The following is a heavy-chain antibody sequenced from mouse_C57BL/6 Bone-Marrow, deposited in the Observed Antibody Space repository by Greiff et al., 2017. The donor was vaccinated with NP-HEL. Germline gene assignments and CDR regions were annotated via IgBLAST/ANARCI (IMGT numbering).Heavy chain of an antibody. CDR2: IHPNSGST. V-gene: IGHV1-64*01. CDR1: GYTFTSYW. CDR3: ARCGGSSHYYAMDY. D-gene: IGHD1-1*01. J-gene: IGHJ4*01. Sequence: QVHVKQPGAELVKPGASVKLSCKASGYTFTSYWMHWVKQRPGQGLEWIGMIHPNSGSTNYNEKFKSKATLTVDKSSSTAYMQLSSLTSEDSAVYYCARCGGSSHYYAMDYWGQGTSVTVSS.